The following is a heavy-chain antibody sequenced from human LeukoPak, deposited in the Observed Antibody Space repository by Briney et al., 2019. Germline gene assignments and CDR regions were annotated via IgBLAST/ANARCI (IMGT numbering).Heavy chain of an antibody. CDR1: GYGFTSHY. D-gene: IGHD1-26*01. V-gene: IGHV1-46*01. J-gene: IGHJ4*02. Sequence: ASVKVSCKASGYGFTSHYMHWVRQAPGQGLEWLGLINPSGSSTLYAQKFQGRVTMTRDMSTTTDYMELSSLRSEDTAVYYCATRKVGARPFDYWGQGTLVTVSS. CDR3: ATRKVGARPFDY. CDR2: INPSGSST.